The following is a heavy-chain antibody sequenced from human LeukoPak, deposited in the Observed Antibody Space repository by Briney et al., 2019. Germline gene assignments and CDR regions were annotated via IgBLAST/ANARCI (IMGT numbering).Heavy chain of an antibody. CDR3: AKEDTAMVGFDY. CDR2: ISWNSGSI. J-gene: IGHJ4*02. CDR1: GFTFDDYA. V-gene: IGHV3-9*01. D-gene: IGHD5-18*01. Sequence: PGRSLRLSCAASGFTFDDYAMHWVRQAPGKGLEWVSGISWNSGSIGYADSVKGRFTISRDNAKSSLYLQMNSLRAEDTALYYCAKEDTAMVGFDYWGQGTLVTVSS.